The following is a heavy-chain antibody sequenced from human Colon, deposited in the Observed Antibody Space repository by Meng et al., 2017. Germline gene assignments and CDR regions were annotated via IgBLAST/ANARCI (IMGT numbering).Heavy chain of an antibody. V-gene: IGHV4-39*01. D-gene: IGHD3-10*01. CDR1: GGSISSSDYY. CDR2: IYYYGTT. J-gene: IGHJ4*01. CDR3: ARRAVRGDIDY. Sequence: QLQLQESGPGLVKPSETLSLTCTVSGGSISSSDYYWGWIRQPPGKGLEWIGSIYYYGTTYYNPSLKSRVTISVDRSKNQFSLNLNSVAAADTAVYYCARRAVRGDIDYWGHGTLVTVSS.